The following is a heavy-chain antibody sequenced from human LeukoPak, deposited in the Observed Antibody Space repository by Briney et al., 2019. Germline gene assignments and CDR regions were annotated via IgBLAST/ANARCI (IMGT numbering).Heavy chain of an antibody. CDR1: GFTFSSYE. D-gene: IGHD3-10*02. CDR2: SSSGSTI. V-gene: IGHV3-48*03. J-gene: IGHJ6*04. Sequence: GGSLRLSCAASGFTFSSYEMNWVRQAPGKGLEWVSYSSSGSTIYYADSVKGRFTISRDNAKNSLYLQMNSLRAEDTAVCYCAELGITMIGGVWGKGTTVTISS. CDR3: AELGITMIGGV.